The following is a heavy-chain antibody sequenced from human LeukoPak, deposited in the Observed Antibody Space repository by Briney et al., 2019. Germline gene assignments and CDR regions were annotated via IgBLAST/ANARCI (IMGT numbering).Heavy chain of an antibody. CDR3: ASSTPYGSGSYWGYYYYGMDV. J-gene: IGHJ6*02. Sequence: PGGSLRLSCAASGFTFSSYVMTWVRQAPGKGLEWVSGISGNGGSTYYADSVKGRFTISRDNSKNTLYLQMNSLRAEDTAVYYCASSTPYGSGSYWGYYYYGMDVWGQGTTVTVSS. CDR1: GFTFSSYV. V-gene: IGHV3-23*01. D-gene: IGHD3-10*01. CDR2: ISGNGGST.